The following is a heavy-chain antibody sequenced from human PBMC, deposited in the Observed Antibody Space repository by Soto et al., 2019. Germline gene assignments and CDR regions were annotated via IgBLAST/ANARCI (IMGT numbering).Heavy chain of an antibody. Sequence: QVQQLESGPGLVKPWDTLSLTCTVSGAYVSDFSWSWIRQPAAQGLEWIGRITVHGINQNTPSFRSRVTMSMDTSRNQFSLNLESATATDTALYYCARESGENWTSEAHWGQGTLVTVSS. CDR2: ITVHGIN. J-gene: IGHJ1*01. V-gene: IGHV4-4*07. CDR1: GAYVSDFS. CDR3: ARESGENWTSEAH. D-gene: IGHD1-1*01.